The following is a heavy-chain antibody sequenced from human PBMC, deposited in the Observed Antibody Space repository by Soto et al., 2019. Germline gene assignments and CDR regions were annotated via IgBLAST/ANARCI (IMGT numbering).Heavy chain of an antibody. Sequence: KQSQTLSLTCAISGDSLSSNSATWNWIRQSPSRGLEWLGRTYYRSKWSNHYAVSVKSRITINPDTSKNQFSLHLNSVTPEDTAVYYCARDDDGGSYENWFDPWGQGTLVTVSS. CDR3: ARDDDGGSYENWFDP. V-gene: IGHV6-1*01. CDR2: TYYRSKWSN. J-gene: IGHJ5*02. D-gene: IGHD1-26*01. CDR1: GDSLSSNSAT.